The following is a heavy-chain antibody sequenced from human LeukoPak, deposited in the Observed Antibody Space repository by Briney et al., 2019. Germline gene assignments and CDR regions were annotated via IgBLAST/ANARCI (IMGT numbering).Heavy chain of an antibody. CDR1: GGSISSYY. Sequence: SETLSLTCAVSGGSISSYYWSWIRQPPGKGLEWIGYIYYSGNTNYNPSLKSRVTISVDTSKNQFSLKLTSVTAADTAVYYCARDCSSTSCYAGLYYSLDVWGQGTTVTVSS. V-gene: IGHV4-59*01. J-gene: IGHJ6*02. CDR2: IYYSGNT. D-gene: IGHD2-2*01. CDR3: ARDCSSTSCYAGLYYSLDV.